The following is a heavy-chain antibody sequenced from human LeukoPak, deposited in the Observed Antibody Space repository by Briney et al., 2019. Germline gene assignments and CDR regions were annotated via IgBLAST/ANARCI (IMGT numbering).Heavy chain of an antibody. J-gene: IGHJ4*02. CDR3: ARQMNTVTADY. Sequence: SGTLSLTCTVSGGSISSSSYFWGWIPQPPGKGLEWIRSIFYSGSTYYNPSLNSRVTISIDTSKNQFSLRLSSVTAADTDVYYCARQMNTVTADYWGQGTLVTVSS. CDR1: GGSISSSSYF. CDR2: IFYSGST. D-gene: IGHD4-17*01. V-gene: IGHV4-39*01.